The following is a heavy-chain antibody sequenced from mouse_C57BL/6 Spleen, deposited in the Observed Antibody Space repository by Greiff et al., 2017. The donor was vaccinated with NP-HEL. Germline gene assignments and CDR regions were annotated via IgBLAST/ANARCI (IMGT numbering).Heavy chain of an antibody. CDR3: ARAGTGAPLYAMDY. D-gene: IGHD3-3*01. J-gene: IGHJ4*01. V-gene: IGHV1-64*01. Sequence: VKLVESGAELVKPGASVKISCKASGYAFSSYWMHWVKQRPGQGLEWIGMIHPNSGSTNYNEKFKSKATLTVDKSSSTAYMQLSSLTSEDSAVYYCARAGTGAPLYAMDYWGQGTSVTVSS. CDR1: GYAFSSYW. CDR2: IHPNSGST.